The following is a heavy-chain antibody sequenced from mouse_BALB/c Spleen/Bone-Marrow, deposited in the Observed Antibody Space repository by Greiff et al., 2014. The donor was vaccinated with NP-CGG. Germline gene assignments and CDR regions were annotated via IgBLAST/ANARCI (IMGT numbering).Heavy chain of an antibody. CDR2: INPSTGYT. CDR1: GYTFTNYW. CDR3: ARRGLYVDY. D-gene: IGHD3-1*01. V-gene: IGHV1-7*01. Sequence: VQLQQSGAELAKPGVSVKMSCKASGYTFTNYWIHWVKQRPGQGLEWIGYINPSTGYTDYNQKFKDKATLTADKSSSTAYMQLSSLTSEDSAVYYCARRGLYVDYWGQGTTLTVSS. J-gene: IGHJ2*01.